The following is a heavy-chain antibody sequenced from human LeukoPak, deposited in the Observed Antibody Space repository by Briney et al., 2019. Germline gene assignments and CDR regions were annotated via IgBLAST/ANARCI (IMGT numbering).Heavy chain of an antibody. Sequence: ASVKVSCKASGYTFTSYAMNWVRQAPGQGLEWMGWINPNSGGTNYAQKFQGRVTMTRDTSISTAYMELSRLRSDDTAVYYCARDRSIAAAGTFDYWGQGTLVTVSS. CDR1: GYTFTSYA. CDR2: INPNSGGT. V-gene: IGHV1-2*02. CDR3: ARDRSIAAAGTFDY. D-gene: IGHD6-13*01. J-gene: IGHJ4*02.